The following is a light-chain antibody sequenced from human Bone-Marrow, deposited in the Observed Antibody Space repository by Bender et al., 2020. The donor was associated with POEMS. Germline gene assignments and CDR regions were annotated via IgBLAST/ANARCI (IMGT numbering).Light chain of an antibody. J-gene: IGLJ3*02. CDR1: SSDVGAFNF. V-gene: IGLV2-14*01. CDR2: EVA. Sequence: QSALTQPASVSGSPGQSITISCTGTSSDVGAFNFVSWYQQHPAKAPKLMIYEVANRPSGVSSRFSGSKSGTTASLTISGLLSEDEADYYCSSYTTNYTLLFGGGTKLTVL. CDR3: SSYTTNYTLL.